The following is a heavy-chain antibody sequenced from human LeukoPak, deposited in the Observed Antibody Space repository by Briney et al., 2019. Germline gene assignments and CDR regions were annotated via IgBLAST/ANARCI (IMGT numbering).Heavy chain of an antibody. Sequence: ASVKVSCKASGYTFTNYYTHWMRQAPGQGLEWMGIINPSGGSNSNAQNFQGRVTMTRDTSTSTVYMEMSSLRYEDTAVYYCARVGDSSNSWFDPWGQGTLVTASS. V-gene: IGHV1-46*01. J-gene: IGHJ5*02. D-gene: IGHD6-19*01. CDR2: INPSGGSN. CDR1: GYTFTNYY. CDR3: ARVGDSSNSWFDP.